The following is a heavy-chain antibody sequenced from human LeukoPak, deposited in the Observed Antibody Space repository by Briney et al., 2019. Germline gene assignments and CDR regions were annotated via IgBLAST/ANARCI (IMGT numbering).Heavy chain of an antibody. Sequence: SETLSLTCTVSGGSISSGGYYWSWIRQYPGKGLEWIGYIYYGGSTYYTPSLKSRVTISVDTSENQFSLNLSSVTAADTAVYYCARSPYCTGGSCYLLYWGQGTLVAVSS. CDR2: IYYGGST. V-gene: IGHV4-31*03. CDR1: GGSISSGGYY. D-gene: IGHD2-15*01. J-gene: IGHJ4*02. CDR3: ARSPYCTGGSCYLLY.